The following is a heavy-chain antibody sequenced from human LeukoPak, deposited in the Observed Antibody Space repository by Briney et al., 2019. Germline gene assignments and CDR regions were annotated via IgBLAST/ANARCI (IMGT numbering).Heavy chain of an antibody. CDR3: ARVFGIAARRYYYYYTDV. CDR1: GYTFTSYD. Sequence: ASVKVSCKASGYTFTSYDINWVRQATGQGLEWMGWMNPNSGNTGYAQKFQGRVTITRNTSISTAYMELSSLRSEDTAVYYCARVFGIAARRYYYYYTDVWGKGTTVTVSS. D-gene: IGHD6-6*01. J-gene: IGHJ6*03. V-gene: IGHV1-8*03. CDR2: MNPNSGNT.